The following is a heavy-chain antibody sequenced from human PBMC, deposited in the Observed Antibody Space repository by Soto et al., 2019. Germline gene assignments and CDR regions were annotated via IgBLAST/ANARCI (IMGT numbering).Heavy chain of an antibody. CDR2: ISVNNGRI. J-gene: IGHJ4*02. Sequence: ASVKVSCKASGYTFTSYGISWVRQAPGQGLEWMGWISVNNGRINYAQNLQGRVTVTTDTSTSTAYMELRSLRSDDTAVYYCTTDPDGVRDFAYWGQGTLVTVSS. D-gene: IGHD4-17*01. CDR1: GYTFTSYG. V-gene: IGHV1-18*01. CDR3: TTDPDGVRDFAY.